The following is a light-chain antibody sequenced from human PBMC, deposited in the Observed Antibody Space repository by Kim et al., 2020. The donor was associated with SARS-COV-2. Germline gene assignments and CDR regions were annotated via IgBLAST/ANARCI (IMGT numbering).Light chain of an antibody. CDR2: KAS. J-gene: IGKJ1*01. CDR3: QQYKSSWT. V-gene: IGKV1-5*03. CDR1: HNIGYF. Sequence: SASVGDRVTITCQASHNIGYFLGWYQQKPGKAPKLLIYKASSLENGVPSRFSGSGAGTEFTLTISSLQPDDFATYFCQQYKSSWTFGQGTKVEIK.